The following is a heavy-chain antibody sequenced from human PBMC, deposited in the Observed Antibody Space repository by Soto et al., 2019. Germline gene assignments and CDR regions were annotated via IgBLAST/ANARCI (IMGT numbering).Heavy chain of an antibody. CDR3: ARLSGVGGFDY. CDR2: IYYSGST. D-gene: IGHD2-15*01. J-gene: IGHJ4*02. CDR1: GGSISSSSYY. V-gene: IGHV4-39*01. Sequence: QLQLQESGPGLVKPSETLSLTCTVSGGSISSSSYYWGWIRQPPGKGLEWIGSIYYSGSTYYNPSLKSRVTISVDTSKNQFSLKLSSVTAADTAVYYCARLSGVGGFDYWGQGTLVTVSS.